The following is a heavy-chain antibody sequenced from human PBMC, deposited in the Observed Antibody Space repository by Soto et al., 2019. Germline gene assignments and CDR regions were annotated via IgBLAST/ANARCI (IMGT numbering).Heavy chain of an antibody. D-gene: IGHD3-10*01. V-gene: IGHV1-2*02. Sequence: ASVKVSCKASGYTFTGDYMHWVRQAPGQGLEWMGWINPNSGGTNYAQKFQGRVTMTRDTSTSTVYMALSSLRSEDTAIYFCGRVMRSLLSITALDTWGQGTLVTVSS. J-gene: IGHJ5*02. CDR3: GRVMRSLLSITALDT. CDR2: INPNSGGT. CDR1: GYTFTGDY.